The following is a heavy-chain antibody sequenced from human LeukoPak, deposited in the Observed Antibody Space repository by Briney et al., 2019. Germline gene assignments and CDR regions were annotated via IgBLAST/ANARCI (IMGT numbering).Heavy chain of an antibody. CDR2: ISGSGGST. D-gene: IGHD3-10*01. J-gene: IGHJ4*02. V-gene: IGHV3-23*01. CDR1: GVTFSNFG. CDR3: AKDTVNYGSGSSDY. Sequence: GGSLRLSCAASGVTFSNFGMSWVRQAPGKGLEWVSAISGSGGSTYYADSVKGRFTISRDNSKNTLYLQMSSLRAEDTAVYYCAKDTVNYGSGSSDYWGQGTLVTVSS.